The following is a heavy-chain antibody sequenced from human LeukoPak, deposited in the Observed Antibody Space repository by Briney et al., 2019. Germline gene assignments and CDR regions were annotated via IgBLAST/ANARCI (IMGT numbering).Heavy chain of an antibody. CDR2: ISSSGSTI. CDR1: GFTFSDYY. J-gene: IGHJ4*02. Sequence: GGSLRLSCAASGFTFSDYYMSWIRQAPGKGLEWVSYISSSGSTIYYADSVKGRFTISRDNSKNTLYLQMNSLRAEDTAVYYCAKDKSRYSSGDYWGQGTLVTVSS. D-gene: IGHD6-19*01. V-gene: IGHV3-11*01. CDR3: AKDKSRYSSGDY.